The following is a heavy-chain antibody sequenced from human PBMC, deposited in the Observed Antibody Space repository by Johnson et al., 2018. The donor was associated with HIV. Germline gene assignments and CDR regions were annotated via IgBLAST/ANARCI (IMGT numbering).Heavy chain of an antibody. CDR2: ISGSGTST. J-gene: IGHJ3*02. D-gene: IGHD4-17*01. CDR1: GFTFNNFA. Sequence: VQLVESGGGVVQPGTSLRLSCAASGFTFNNFAMSWVRQAPGKGLEWASGISGSGTSTYYADSVKGRFTISRDNSKDTLFLHMNSLRAEDTAVYYCARDRPYFYGDYSAFDIWGQGTMVTVSS. V-gene: IGHV3-23*04. CDR3: ARDRPYFYGDYSAFDI.